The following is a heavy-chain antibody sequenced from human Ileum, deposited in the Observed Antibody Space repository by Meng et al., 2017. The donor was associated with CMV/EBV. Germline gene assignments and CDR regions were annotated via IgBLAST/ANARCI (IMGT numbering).Heavy chain of an antibody. V-gene: IGHV1-18*01. CDR3: ARRNCDSTTCYIDY. J-gene: IGHJ4*02. D-gene: IGHD2-2*01. CDR2: ISSYNGNT. Sequence: KTSGYTFSSCGISWVRQAPGQGLGWMGWISSYNGNTNYAQNFQGRVIMTRDTSTSTSYMELRSLRSDDTAVYYCARRNCDSTTCYIDYWGQGTLVTASS. CDR1: GYTFSSCG.